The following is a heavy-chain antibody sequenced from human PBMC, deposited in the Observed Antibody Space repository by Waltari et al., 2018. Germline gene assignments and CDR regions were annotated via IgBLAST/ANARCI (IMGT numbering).Heavy chain of an antibody. Sequence: QLQLQESGPGLVKPSETLSPSCTVPGYSISKNDYYWGWIRQPPGKGLEWIGSVDDSGNSYYNPSLKSRVDIATDTSKNQLSLRLTSVTAADSAVYHCARQRPAALVAWFDSWGQGTPVIVSS. V-gene: IGHV4-39*07. CDR1: GYSISKNDYY. CDR3: ARQRPAALVAWFDS. D-gene: IGHD2-2*01. J-gene: IGHJ5*01. CDR2: VDDSGNS.